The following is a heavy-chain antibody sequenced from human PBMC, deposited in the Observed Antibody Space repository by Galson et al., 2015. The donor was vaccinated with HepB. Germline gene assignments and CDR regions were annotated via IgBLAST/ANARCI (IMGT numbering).Heavy chain of an antibody. CDR2: ISYDGSNK. J-gene: IGHJ2*01. D-gene: IGHD1-26*01. V-gene: IGHV3-30*18. Sequence: SLRLSCAASGFTFSSYGMHWVRQAPGKGLEWVAVISYDGSNKYYADSVKGRFTISRDNSKNTLYLQMNSLRAEDTAVYYCAKGVLWGALDGYFDLWGRGTLVTVSS. CDR1: GFTFSSYG. CDR3: AKGVLWGALDGYFDL.